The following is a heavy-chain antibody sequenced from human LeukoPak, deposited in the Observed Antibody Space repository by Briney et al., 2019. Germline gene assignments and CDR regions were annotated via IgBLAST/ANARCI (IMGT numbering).Heavy chain of an antibody. D-gene: IGHD6-19*01. V-gene: IGHV1-8*01. Sequence: GASVKVSCKASGYTFTSYDINWVRQATGQGLEWMGWMNPNSGNTGYAQKFQGRVTMTRNASISTAYMELSSLRSEDTAVYYCARTLHSSGWYHYWGQGTLVTVSS. J-gene: IGHJ4*02. CDR1: GYTFTSYD. CDR3: ARTLHSSGWYHY. CDR2: MNPNSGNT.